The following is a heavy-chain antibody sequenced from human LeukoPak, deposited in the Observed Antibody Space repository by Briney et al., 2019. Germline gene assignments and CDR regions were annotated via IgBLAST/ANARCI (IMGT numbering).Heavy chain of an antibody. CDR2: IQRDGSSP. Sequence: GGSLRLSCTASGFTYSSYSMHWVRQAPGKGLGWVSGIQRDGSSPTYADSVKGRFTISRDNAKGSVYLQMNILRAEDTAVYYCSRGHYGPDYWGQGTLVTVSS. V-gene: IGHV3-74*01. CDR1: GFTYSSYS. J-gene: IGHJ4*02. D-gene: IGHD3-16*01. CDR3: SRGHYGPDY.